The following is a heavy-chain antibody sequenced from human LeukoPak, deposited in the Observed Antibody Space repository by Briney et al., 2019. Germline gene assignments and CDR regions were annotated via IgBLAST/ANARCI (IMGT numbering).Heavy chain of an antibody. CDR2: IDPSGGST. CDR1: GYTFTNYG. J-gene: IGHJ3*02. Sequence: ASVKVSCKASGYTFTNYGISWVRQAPGQGLEWMGIIDPSGGSTSYAQKFQGRVTMTRDTSTSTVYMELSSLRSEDTAVYYCARLSQQTFDIWGQGTLVTVSS. V-gene: IGHV1-46*01. CDR3: ARLSQQTFDI.